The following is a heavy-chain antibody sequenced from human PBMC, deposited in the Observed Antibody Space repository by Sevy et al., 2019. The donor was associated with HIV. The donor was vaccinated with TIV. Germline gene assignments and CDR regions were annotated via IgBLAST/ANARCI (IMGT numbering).Heavy chain of an antibody. CDR2: ITRNSYEAYGGTT. J-gene: IGHJ4*02. D-gene: IGHD5-12*01. CDR3: TRGLATADTPEYYFDY. CDR1: GFTFDDYA. V-gene: IGHV3-49*03. Sequence: GGSLRLSCTTSGFTFDDYAMSWFRQAPGKGLEWVAFITRNSYEAYGGTTDYGASVKGRFIISRDDSKSIAYLQMSSLKTEDTGVYYCTRGLATADTPEYYFDYWGQGTLVTVSS.